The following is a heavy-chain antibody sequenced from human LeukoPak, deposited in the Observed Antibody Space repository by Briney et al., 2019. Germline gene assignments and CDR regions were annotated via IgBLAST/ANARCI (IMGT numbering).Heavy chain of an antibody. CDR3: AKGEAEYFQH. V-gene: IGHV3-9*01. CDR1: GFTFDDYA. CDR2: ISWNSGSI. J-gene: IGHJ1*01. Sequence: PGGSLRLSCAASGFTFDDYAMHWVRQAPGKGLEWVSGISWNSGSIGYADSVKGRFTISRDNAKNSLYLQMNSLRAEDTALYYCAKGEAEYFQHWGQGTLVTVSS.